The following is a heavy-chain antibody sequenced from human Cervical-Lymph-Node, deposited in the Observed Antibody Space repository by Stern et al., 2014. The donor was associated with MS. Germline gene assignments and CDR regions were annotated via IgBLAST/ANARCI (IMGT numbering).Heavy chain of an antibody. CDR1: GGTFSSNA. J-gene: IGHJ6*02. CDR2: IIPILGPA. CDR3: ATGGALPHYYYYARDV. Sequence: VQLVESGAEVKKPGSSVKVSCKVSGGTFSSNAISWVRQAPGQGLEWVGGIIPILGPANYAQRFQGRVTITADEATSTAYRELSTRRSEDTAVYYCATGGALPHYYYYARDVWGHGTTVTVSS. D-gene: IGHD1-26*01. V-gene: IGHV1-69*01.